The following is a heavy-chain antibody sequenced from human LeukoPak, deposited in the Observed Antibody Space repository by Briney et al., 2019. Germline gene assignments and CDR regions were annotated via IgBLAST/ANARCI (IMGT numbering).Heavy chain of an antibody. V-gene: IGHV4-38-2*02. Sequence: PSETLSLTCIVSGYSISSGFYWGWIRQPPGKGLEWIGSVSRSGNTYYNLSLKSRVTMSVDTSKNQFSLKLTSVTAADTAVYHCARALGGTFIEYDLWGQGTLVTVSS. J-gene: IGHJ5*02. D-gene: IGHD1-26*01. CDR2: VSRSGNT. CDR1: GYSISSGFY. CDR3: ARALGGTFIEYDL.